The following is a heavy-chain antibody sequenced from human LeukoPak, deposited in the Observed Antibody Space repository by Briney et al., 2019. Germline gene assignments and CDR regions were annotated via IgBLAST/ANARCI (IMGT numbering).Heavy chain of an antibody. V-gene: IGHV5-51*01. CDR2: IYPGDSDT. CDR1: GYSFTNYW. D-gene: IGHD3-22*01. CDR3: ARHTYYYDSSGYDDAFDI. J-gene: IGHJ3*02. Sequence: GESLKISCKGSGYSFTNYWIGWVRQMPGKGLEWMGIIYPGDSDTRYSPSFQGQVTISADKSISTAYLQWSSLKASDTAMYYCARHTYYYDSSGYDDAFDIWGQGTMVTVSS.